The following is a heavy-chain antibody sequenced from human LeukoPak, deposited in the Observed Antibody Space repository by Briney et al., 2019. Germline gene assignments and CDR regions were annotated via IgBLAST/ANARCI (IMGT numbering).Heavy chain of an antibody. J-gene: IGHJ4*02. Sequence: GGSLRLSCVASGFSFSSYWMSWVRQAPGKGLEWVGNIRKDGSDKYYIDSVKGRFTISRDNAKNSLYVQMNSLRAEDTAVYYCAKESGQYDYWGQGTLVTVSS. D-gene: IGHD3-3*01. CDR3: AKESGQYDY. CDR2: IRKDGSDK. CDR1: GFSFSSYW. V-gene: IGHV3-7*03.